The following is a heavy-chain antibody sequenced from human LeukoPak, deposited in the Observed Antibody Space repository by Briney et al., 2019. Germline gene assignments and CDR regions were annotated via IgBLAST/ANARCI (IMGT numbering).Heavy chain of an antibody. CDR3: ARRNDFWSGYYTGAFDY. J-gene: IGHJ4*02. CDR2: IYPGDSDT. D-gene: IGHD3-3*01. V-gene: IGHV5-51*01. CDR1: GYSFTSYW. Sequence: PGASLKISCQGSGYSFTSYWIGWVRQLPGKGLEWMGIIYPGDSDTRYSPSFQGQVTISADKSISTAYLQWSSLKASDTAMYYCARRNDFWSGYYTGAFDYWGQGTLVTVSS.